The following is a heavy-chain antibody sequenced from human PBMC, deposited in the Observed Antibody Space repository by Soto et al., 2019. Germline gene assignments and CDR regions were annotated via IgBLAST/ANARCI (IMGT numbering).Heavy chain of an antibody. J-gene: IGHJ4*02. D-gene: IGHD3-22*01. CDR2: ISGSGDTT. CDR3: AKPPQDYDSSGYYYVGYFDY. Sequence: EVQLLESGGGLVQPGGSLRLSCEASGFTFSTYAMSWVRQAPGKGLEWVSAISGSGDTTYYADSVKGRFTMSRDNSKNTVYLQMNSLGVEETALYYFAKPPQDYDSSGYYYVGYFDYWGQGTLVTVSS. CDR1: GFTFSTYA. V-gene: IGHV3-23*01.